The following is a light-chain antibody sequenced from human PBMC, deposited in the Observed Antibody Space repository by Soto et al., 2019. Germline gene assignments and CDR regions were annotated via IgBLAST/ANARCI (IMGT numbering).Light chain of an antibody. CDR2: AAS. CDR1: QTMTRAY. J-gene: IGKJ2*01. V-gene: IGKV3-20*01. CDR3: HQYHSPPQT. Sequence: EIVLMQSPGTLSLSPGERATLSCRASQTMTRAYVAWYQQKPGQVPRLLIYAASYRATGISDKFSGSGSGTDFSLTISRLEPEDSAVYYCHQYHSPPQTFGQGTKVDIK.